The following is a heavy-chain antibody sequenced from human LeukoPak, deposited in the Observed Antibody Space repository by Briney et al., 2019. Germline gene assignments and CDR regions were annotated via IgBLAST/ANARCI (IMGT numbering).Heavy chain of an antibody. V-gene: IGHV1-2*02. J-gene: IGHJ5*02. Sequence: ASVKVSCKASGYTFTGYYMHWVRQAPGQGLEWMGWINPNRGGTNYAQKFQGRVTMTRDTSISTAYMELSRLRSDDTAVYYCARDLISSEYYYDSSGPWGQGTLVTVSS. CDR1: GYTFTGYY. D-gene: IGHD3-22*01. CDR3: ARDLISSEYYYDSSGP. CDR2: INPNRGGT.